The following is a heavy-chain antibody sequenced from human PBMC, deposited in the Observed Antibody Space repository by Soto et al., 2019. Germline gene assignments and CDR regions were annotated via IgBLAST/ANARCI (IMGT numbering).Heavy chain of an antibody. Sequence: GESLKISCKGSGYSFTSYWISWVRQMPGKGLEWMGRIDPSDSYTNYSPSFQGHVTISADKSISTAYLQWSSLKASDTAMYYCARHVPSQYTAMVPFDPCGQGTLVTVSS. CDR3: ARHVPSQYTAMVPFDP. J-gene: IGHJ5*02. D-gene: IGHD5-18*01. CDR1: GYSFTSYW. V-gene: IGHV5-10-1*01. CDR2: IDPSDSYT.